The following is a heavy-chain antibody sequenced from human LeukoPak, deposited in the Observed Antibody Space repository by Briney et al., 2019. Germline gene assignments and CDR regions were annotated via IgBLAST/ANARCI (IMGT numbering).Heavy chain of an antibody. CDR3: ATETNGRHYDY. J-gene: IGHJ4*02. D-gene: IGHD1-14*01. V-gene: IGHV3-21*06. CDR1: GLTFSTSG. Sequence: GGSLRLSCTASGLTFSTSGFNWVRQAPGKGLEWVASIGPTGSDRYHADSIKGRFTISRKNANHFLYQQMNGLRAEDTAVYYCATETNGRHYDYWGQGTLLTVSS. CDR2: IGPTGSDR.